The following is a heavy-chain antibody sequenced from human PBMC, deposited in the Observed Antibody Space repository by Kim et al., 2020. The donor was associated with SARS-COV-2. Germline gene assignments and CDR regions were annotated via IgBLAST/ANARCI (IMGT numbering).Heavy chain of an antibody. D-gene: IGHD5-18*01. CDR3: ARDLTAKDNWFDP. V-gene: IGHV1-69*04. J-gene: IGHJ5*02. CDR2: IIPILGIA. CDR1: GGTFSSYA. Sequence: SVKVSCKASGGTFSSYAISWVRQAPGQGLEWMGRIIPILGIANYAQKFQGRVTITADKSTSTAYMELSSLRSEDTAVYYCARDLTAKDNWFDPWGQGTLVTVSS.